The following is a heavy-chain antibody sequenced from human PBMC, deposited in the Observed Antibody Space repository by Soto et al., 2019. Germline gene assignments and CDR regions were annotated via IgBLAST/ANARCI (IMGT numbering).Heavy chain of an antibody. D-gene: IGHD1-26*01. V-gene: IGHV3-72*01. J-gene: IGHJ4*02. CDR1: GLTLSDHY. Sequence: EVQLVESGGGLVQPGGSLRLSCAASGLTLSDHYMDWVRQAPGKGLEWVGRTKNKANNYIIEYAASVKGRFTISRDDSKNSLYLQMNNLRTEDTAVYYCATWYSGSPRYWGQGTLVTVSS. CDR2: TKNKANNYII. CDR3: ATWYSGSPRY.